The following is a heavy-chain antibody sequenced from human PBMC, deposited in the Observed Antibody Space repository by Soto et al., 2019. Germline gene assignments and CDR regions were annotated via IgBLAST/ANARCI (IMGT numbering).Heavy chain of an antibody. J-gene: IGHJ5*02. D-gene: IGHD7-27*01. CDR3: ARDRAAPMGNWFDP. V-gene: IGHV4-31*03. CDR2: IYYSGST. CDR1: GGSISSGGYY. Sequence: QVQLQESGPGLGKPSQTLSLTCTVSGGSISSGGYYWSWIRQHPGKGLEWIGYIYYSGSTYYNPSLKSRVTISVDTSKNQFSLKLSSVTAADTAVYYCARDRAAPMGNWFDPWGQGTLVTVSS.